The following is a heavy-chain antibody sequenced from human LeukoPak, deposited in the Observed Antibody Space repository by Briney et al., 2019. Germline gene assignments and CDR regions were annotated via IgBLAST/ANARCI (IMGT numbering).Heavy chain of an antibody. CDR3: ASGYSSGWHFDY. D-gene: IGHD6-19*01. CDR1: GFTFSSYG. CDR2: ISYVGSNK. J-gene: IGHJ4*02. V-gene: IGHV3-30*03. Sequence: GRSLRLSCAASGFTFSSYGMHWVRQAPGKGLEWVAVISYVGSNKYYADSVKGRFTISRDNSKNTLYLQMNSLRAEDTAVYYCASGYSSGWHFDYWGQGTLVTVSS.